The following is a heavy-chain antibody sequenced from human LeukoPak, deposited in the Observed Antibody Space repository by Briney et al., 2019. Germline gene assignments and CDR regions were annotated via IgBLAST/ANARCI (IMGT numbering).Heavy chain of an antibody. CDR3: AREMGGYPCDY. J-gene: IGHJ4*02. Sequence: GGTLRLSCAASGFTFSNYAMSWVRQAPGKGLEWVSYIGISGSTKYYADSVKGRFTISRDNAKNSLYLQMNSLTAEDTAIYYCAREMGGYPCDYWGQGTLVTVSS. D-gene: IGHD5-12*01. CDR2: IGISGSTK. V-gene: IGHV3-48*04. CDR1: GFTFSNYA.